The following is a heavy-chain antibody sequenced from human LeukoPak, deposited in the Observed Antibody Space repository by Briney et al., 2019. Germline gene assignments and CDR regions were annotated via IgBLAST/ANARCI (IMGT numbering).Heavy chain of an antibody. CDR1: GYTFTGYY. CDR3: ASIITTVREGAFDI. CDR2: INPNSGGT. Sequence: ASVKVSCKASGYTFTGYYMHWVRQAPGQGLEWMGWINPNSGGTNYAQKFQGRVTMTRDTSISTAYMELSRLRSDDTAVYYCASIITTVREGAFDIWGQGTMVTVSS. D-gene: IGHD3-10*01. V-gene: IGHV1-2*02. J-gene: IGHJ3*02.